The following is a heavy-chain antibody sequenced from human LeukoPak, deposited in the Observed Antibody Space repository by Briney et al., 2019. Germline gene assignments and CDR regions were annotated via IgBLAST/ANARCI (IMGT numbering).Heavy chain of an antibody. Sequence: GSLRLSCAASGFTFSSYEMNWIRQPPGKGLEWIGSIYHSGTTYYNPSLKSRVTISVDTSKNQFSLKLSSVTAADTAVYYCARGVTHESWFDPWGQGTLVTVSS. CDR1: GFTFSSYE. D-gene: IGHD2-8*01. J-gene: IGHJ5*02. CDR3: ARGVTHESWFDP. V-gene: IGHV4-38-2*01. CDR2: IYHSGTT.